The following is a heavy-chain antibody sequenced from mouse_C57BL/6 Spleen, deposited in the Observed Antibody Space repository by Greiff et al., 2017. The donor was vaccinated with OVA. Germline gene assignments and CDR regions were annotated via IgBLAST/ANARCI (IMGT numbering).Heavy chain of an antibody. Sequence: QVTLKESGAELVRPGASVKLSCKASGYTFTDYYINWVKQRPGQGLEWIARIYPGSGNTYYNEKFKGKATLTAEKSSSTAYMQLSSLTSEDSAVYFCARDGKAMDYWGQGTSVTVSS. D-gene: IGHD1-1*01. CDR2: IYPGSGNT. J-gene: IGHJ4*01. V-gene: IGHV1-76*01. CDR3: ARDGKAMDY. CDR1: GYTFTDYY.